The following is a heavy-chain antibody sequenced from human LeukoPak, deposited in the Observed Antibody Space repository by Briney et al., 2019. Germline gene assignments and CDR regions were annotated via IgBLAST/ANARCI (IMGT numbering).Heavy chain of an antibody. CDR2: IIPIFGTA. CDR1: GGTFSSYA. CDR3: ARFYGDYSPTIDY. D-gene: IGHD4-17*01. Sequence: GASVKVSCKASGGTFSSYAISWVRQAPGQGLEWMGRIIPIFGTANYAQKFQGRVTITTDESTSTAYMELRSLRSDDTAVYYCARFYGDYSPTIDYWGQGTLVTVSS. V-gene: IGHV1-69*05. J-gene: IGHJ4*02.